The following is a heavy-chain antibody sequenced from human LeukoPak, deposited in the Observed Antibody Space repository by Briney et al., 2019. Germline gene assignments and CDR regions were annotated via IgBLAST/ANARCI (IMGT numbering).Heavy chain of an antibody. CDR2: IYPRDGST. CDR1: GYTFTSNY. Sequence: ASVTVSCKSSGYTFTSNYRHWVRQDPGQGLEWMGMIYPRDGSTSYAQKFQGRVTVTRDTSTSTVHMELSGLRSEDTAVYYCARDQEGFDYWGQGTLVTVSS. V-gene: IGHV1-46*01. CDR3: ARDQEGFDY. J-gene: IGHJ4*02.